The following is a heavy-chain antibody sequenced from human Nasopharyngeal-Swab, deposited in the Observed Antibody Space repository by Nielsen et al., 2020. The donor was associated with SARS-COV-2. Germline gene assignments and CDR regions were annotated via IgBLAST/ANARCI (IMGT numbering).Heavy chain of an antibody. CDR3: ARVGWWFHYYFDY. CDR2: IKQDGSEK. J-gene: IGHJ4*02. V-gene: IGHV3-7*01. CDR1: GFTVSSNY. Sequence: GESLKISCAASGFTVSSNYMSWVRQAPGKGLEWVANIKQDGSEKYYVDSVKGRFTISRDNAKNSLYLQMNSLRAEDTAVYYCARVGWWFHYYFDYWGQGTLVTVSS. D-gene: IGHD2-15*01.